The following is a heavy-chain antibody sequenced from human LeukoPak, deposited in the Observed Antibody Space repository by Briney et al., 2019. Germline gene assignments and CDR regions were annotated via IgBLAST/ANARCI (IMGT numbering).Heavy chain of an antibody. CDR1: GFTVSSNY. J-gene: IGHJ3*02. D-gene: IGHD1-14*01. CDR3: ARVARRGAFDI. CDR2: IYSGGST. Sequence: GGSLRLSCAASGFTVSSNYMSWVRQAPGKGLEWVSVIYSGGSTYYADSVKGRFTISRDNSKNTLYLQMNSLRAEDTAVHYCARVARRGAFDIWGQGTMVTVSS. V-gene: IGHV3-53*01.